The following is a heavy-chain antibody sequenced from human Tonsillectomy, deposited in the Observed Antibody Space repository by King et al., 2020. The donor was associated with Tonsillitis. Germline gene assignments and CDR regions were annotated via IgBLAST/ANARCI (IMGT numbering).Heavy chain of an antibody. V-gene: IGHV3-53*01. J-gene: IGHJ3*02. CDR2: IYSGGST. D-gene: IGHD3-16*01. CDR3: ARTGFLGLGAFDI. CDR1: GFTVSSNY. Sequence: VQLVESGGGLIQPGGSLRLSCAASGFTVSSNYMSWVRQAPGKGLGWVSVIYSGGSTYYADSVKGRFPISRDNSKNTLYLQMNSLRAEDTAVYYCARTGFLGLGAFDIWGQGTMVTVSS.